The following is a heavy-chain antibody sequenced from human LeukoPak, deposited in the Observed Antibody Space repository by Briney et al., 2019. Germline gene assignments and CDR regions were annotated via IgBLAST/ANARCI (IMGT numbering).Heavy chain of an antibody. V-gene: IGHV1-46*01. J-gene: IGHJ5*02. CDR3: ARGGGGYGDYTP. D-gene: IGHD4-17*01. CDR1: GYTFTSYY. CDR2: INPSGGST. Sequence: ASVKVSCKASGYTFTSYYMHWVRQAPGQGLEWMGIINPSGGSTSYAQKFQGRVTMTRDTSTNTVYMELSSLRSGDTAVYYCARGGGGYGDYTPWGQGTLVTVSS.